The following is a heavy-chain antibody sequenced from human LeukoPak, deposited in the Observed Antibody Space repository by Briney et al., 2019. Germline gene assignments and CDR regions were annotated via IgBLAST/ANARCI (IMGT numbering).Heavy chain of an antibody. Sequence: SETLSLTCAVYGGSFSGYYWSGIRQPPGKGLEWIGEINHSGSTNYNPSLKSRVTISVDTSKNQFSLKLSSVTAADTAVYYCARVPPGYSYGNFDYWGQGTLVTVSS. CDR3: ARVPPGYSYGNFDY. V-gene: IGHV4-34*01. CDR1: GGSFSGYY. J-gene: IGHJ4*02. D-gene: IGHD5-18*01. CDR2: INHSGST.